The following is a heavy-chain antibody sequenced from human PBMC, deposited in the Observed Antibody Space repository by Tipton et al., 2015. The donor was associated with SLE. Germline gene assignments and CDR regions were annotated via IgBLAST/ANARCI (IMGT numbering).Heavy chain of an antibody. CDR3: ASDAYEAQFPYFYDMDV. J-gene: IGHJ6*03. V-gene: IGHV1-69*05. Sequence: QSGAEVKMPGSSVKVSCKASGGTFSSHAINWVRQAPGQGLEWMGGITPVVPTADYAQKFQGRVTITTDESKSIAYMELSSLKSEDTAIYYCASDAYEAQFPYFYDMDVWGNGTPVTVSS. CDR1: GGTFSSHA. D-gene: IGHD5-12*01. CDR2: ITPVVPTA.